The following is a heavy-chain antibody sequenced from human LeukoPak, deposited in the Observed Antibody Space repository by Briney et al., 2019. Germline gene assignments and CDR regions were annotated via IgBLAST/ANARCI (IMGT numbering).Heavy chain of an antibody. Sequence: GGSLRLSCAASGFTFSSYAMHWVRQAPGKGLEWVAVISKDGSNTYYADSVKGRFTISRDNSKNTLYLQMNSLRAEDTAVYYCARHHPYGDYDLSHFDYRGQGTLVTVSS. D-gene: IGHD4-17*01. CDR1: GFTFSSYA. CDR3: ARHHPYGDYDLSHFDY. J-gene: IGHJ4*02. V-gene: IGHV3-30-3*01. CDR2: ISKDGSNT.